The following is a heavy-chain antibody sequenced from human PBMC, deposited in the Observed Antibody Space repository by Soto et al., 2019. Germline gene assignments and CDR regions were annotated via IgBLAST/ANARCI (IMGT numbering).Heavy chain of an antibody. J-gene: IGHJ4*02. D-gene: IGHD1-26*01. V-gene: IGHV4-30-2*01. Sequence: PSETLSLTCAVSGGSISSGGYSWSWIRQPPGKGLEWIGYIYHSGSTYYNPSLKSRVTISVDTSKNQFSLKLSSVTAADTAVYYCARVDTSMGATCVSYWGQGTLVTVSS. CDR3: ARVDTSMGATCVSY. CDR2: IYHSGST. CDR1: GGSISSGGYS.